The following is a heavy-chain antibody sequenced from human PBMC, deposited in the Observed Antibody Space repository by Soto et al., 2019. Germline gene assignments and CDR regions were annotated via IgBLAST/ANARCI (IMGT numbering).Heavy chain of an antibody. CDR2: IKTDGSIT. V-gene: IGHV3-74*01. Sequence: PEGSLRLSCAASGFTFSSYWMYWFRQAPGKGLVWVSRIKTDGSITSYADSVKGRFTVSRDNARDMLYLQMNSLRAEDTAVYYCAKDMNSVPEYWGQGTLVTVSS. D-gene: IGHD2-15*01. CDR1: GFTFSSYW. CDR3: AKDMNSVPEY. J-gene: IGHJ4*02.